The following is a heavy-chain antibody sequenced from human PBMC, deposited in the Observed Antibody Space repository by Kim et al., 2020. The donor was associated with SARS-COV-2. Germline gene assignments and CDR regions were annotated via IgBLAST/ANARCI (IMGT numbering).Heavy chain of an antibody. CDR3: TPIDKDV. J-gene: IGHJ6*02. V-gene: IGHV3-49*04. CDR2: IRSKAYGGTT. Sequence: GGSLRLSCTASGFTFGDYAMSWVRQAPGKGLEWVGFIRSKAYGGTTEYAASVKGRFTISRDDSKSIAYLQMNSLKTEDTAVYYCTPIDKDVWGQGTTVTVSS. CDR1: GFTFGDYA.